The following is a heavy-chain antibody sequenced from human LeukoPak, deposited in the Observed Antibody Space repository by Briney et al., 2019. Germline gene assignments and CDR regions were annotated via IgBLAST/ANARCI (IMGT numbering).Heavy chain of an antibody. Sequence: GESLQISCKGSGYSFTSYWIGWVRQMPGKGLEWMGIIYPGDSDTRYSPSFQGQVTISADKSISTAYLQWSSLKASDTAMYYCARGYCSSTSCYTGFDYWGQGTLVTVSS. CDR2: IYPGDSDT. CDR1: GYSFTSYW. CDR3: ARGYCSSTSCYTGFDY. J-gene: IGHJ4*02. V-gene: IGHV5-51*01. D-gene: IGHD2-2*02.